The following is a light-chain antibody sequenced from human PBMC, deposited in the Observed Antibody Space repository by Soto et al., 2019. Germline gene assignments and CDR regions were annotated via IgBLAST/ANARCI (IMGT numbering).Light chain of an antibody. Sequence: ELVLTQSPGTLSLSPGERATLSCRASQSVSSSYLAWYQQKPGQAPRLLIYGASSRATGIPARFSGSGSGTDFTLTISRLEPEDFAVYYCHQYDSSPLSFGGGTKVEIK. CDR2: GAS. CDR1: QSVSSSY. J-gene: IGKJ4*01. CDR3: HQYDSSPLS. V-gene: IGKV3-20*01.